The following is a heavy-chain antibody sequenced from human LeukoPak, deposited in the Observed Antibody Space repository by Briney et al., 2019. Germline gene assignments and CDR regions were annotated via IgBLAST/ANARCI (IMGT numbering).Heavy chain of an antibody. J-gene: IGHJ6*02. D-gene: IGHD3-10*01. CDR1: GGSISSSTYY. CDR3: ARGGGSGSYYYYYYGMDV. V-gene: IGHV4-39*07. CDR2: INHSGST. Sequence: IPSETLSLTCTVSGGSISSSTYYWGWIRQPPGKGLEWIGEINHSGSTNYNPSLKSRVTISVDTSKNQFSLKLSSVTAADTAVYYCARGGGSGSYYYYYYGMDVWGQGTTVTVSS.